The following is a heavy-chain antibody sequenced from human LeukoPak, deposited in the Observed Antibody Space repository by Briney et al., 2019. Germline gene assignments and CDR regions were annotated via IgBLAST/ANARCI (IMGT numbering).Heavy chain of an antibody. V-gene: IGHV4-38-2*02. CDR2: IYHSGST. D-gene: IGHD4-17*01. CDR3: ARSSYGDSIYDH. CDR1: GYSISSGYY. J-gene: IGHJ4*02. Sequence: PSETLSLTCTVSGYSISSGYYWGWIRQPPGKGLEWIGSIYHSGSTYYNPSLKSRVTISVDTSKNQFSLKLSSVTAADTAVYYCARSSYGDSIYDHRGQGTLVTVSS.